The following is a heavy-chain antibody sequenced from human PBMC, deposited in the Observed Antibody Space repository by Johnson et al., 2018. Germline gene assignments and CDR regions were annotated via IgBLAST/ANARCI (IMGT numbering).Heavy chain of an antibody. V-gene: IGHV3-23*04. J-gene: IGHJ1*01. Sequence: VQLVQSGGGLAQRGGSLRLSCAASGFTFSSYTMSWVRQSPEKGLEWISDISTSGHSTYHADSVKGRFTISRDNSKKTLYLQLSSLRAEDTAVDFCAHSVSDYGDYVYLQNWGQGTLVTVSS. CDR3: AHSVSDYGDYVYLQN. D-gene: IGHD4-17*01. CDR1: GFTFSSYT. CDR2: ISTSGHST.